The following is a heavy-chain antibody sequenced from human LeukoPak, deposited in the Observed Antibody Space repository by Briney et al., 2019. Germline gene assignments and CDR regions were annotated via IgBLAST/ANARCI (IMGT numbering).Heavy chain of an antibody. CDR2: ISSSGSTI. V-gene: IGHV3-11*04. J-gene: IGHJ4*02. Sequence: PGGSLRLSCAASGFTFSDYYMSWIRQAPGKGLEWVSYISSSGSTIYYADSVKGRFTISRDNAKNSLYLQMNSLRAEDTAVYYCARDYAQQQLVLDYWGQGTLVTVSS. D-gene: IGHD6-13*01. CDR3: ARDYAQQQLVLDY. CDR1: GFTFSDYY.